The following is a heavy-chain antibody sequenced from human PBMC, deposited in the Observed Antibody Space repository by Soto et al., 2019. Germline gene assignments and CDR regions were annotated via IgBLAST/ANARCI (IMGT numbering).Heavy chain of an antibody. D-gene: IGHD2-15*01. J-gene: IGHJ3*02. Sequence: QVQLVQSGAEVKKPGASVEVSCKTSGYTFTSSGISWVRQAPGQGLEWMGWISTYNGNTNYAQKFQGRVSMTTVTSTSTAYMELRTLRSDDTAVYYCARDVGYCSGGSCHVVTFDIWGQGTMVTVSS. CDR1: GYTFTSSG. CDR2: ISTYNGNT. V-gene: IGHV1-18*01. CDR3: ARDVGYCSGGSCHVVTFDI.